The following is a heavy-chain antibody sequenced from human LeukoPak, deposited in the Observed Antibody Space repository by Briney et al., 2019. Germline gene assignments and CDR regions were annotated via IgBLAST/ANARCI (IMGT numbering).Heavy chain of an antibody. Sequence: GGSLRLSCAASGFTFSSYAMTWIRQAPGKGLEWVSSISDSGTTYYADSVKGRFTISRDNSKNTLYLQMNSLRVEDTAVYYCAKRWDVRYFDYWGQGTLVTASS. V-gene: IGHV3-23*01. CDR1: GFTFSSYA. CDR3: AKRWDVRYFDY. CDR2: ISDSGTT. J-gene: IGHJ4*02. D-gene: IGHD1-26*01.